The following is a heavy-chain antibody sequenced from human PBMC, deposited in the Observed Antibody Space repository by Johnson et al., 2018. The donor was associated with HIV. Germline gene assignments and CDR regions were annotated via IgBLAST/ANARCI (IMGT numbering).Heavy chain of an antibody. CDR1: GFTFSSYA. CDR3: ARAPRPDAFDI. V-gene: IGHV3-30*14. Sequence: QVQLVESGGGVVQPGRSLRLSCAASGFTFSSYAMHWVRQAPGKGLEWVAVIYSGGSTYYADSVTGRFTISRDNSKNTLYLQMNSLRAEETAVYYCARAPRPDAFDIWSQGTMVTVSS. J-gene: IGHJ3*02. CDR2: IYSGGST.